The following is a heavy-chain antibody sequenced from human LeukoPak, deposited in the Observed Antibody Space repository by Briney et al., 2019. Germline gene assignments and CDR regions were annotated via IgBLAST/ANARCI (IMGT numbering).Heavy chain of an antibody. CDR3: ARSGYSYDLNY. D-gene: IGHD5-18*01. J-gene: IGHJ4*02. Sequence: GGSLRLSCAASGFTFSSYSMNWVRQAPGKGLEWVSSISSSSSYISYADSVKGRFTISRDNAKNSLYLQMNSLRAEDTAVYYCARSGYSYDLNYWGQGTLVTVSS. V-gene: IGHV3-21*01. CDR1: GFTFSSYS. CDR2: ISSSSSYI.